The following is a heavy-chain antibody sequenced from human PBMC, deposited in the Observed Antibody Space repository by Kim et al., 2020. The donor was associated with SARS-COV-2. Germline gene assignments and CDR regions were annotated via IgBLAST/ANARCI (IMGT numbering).Heavy chain of an antibody. Sequence: SETLSLTCTVSGGSISSGGYYWSWIRQHPGKGLEWIGYIYYSGSTYYNPSLKSRVTISVDTSKNQFSLKLSSVTAADTAVYYCARREVVVVVAATHNWFDPWGQGTLVTVSS. CDR1: GGSISSGGYY. CDR2: IYYSGST. J-gene: IGHJ5*02. D-gene: IGHD2-15*01. V-gene: IGHV4-31*03. CDR3: ARREVVVVVAATHNWFDP.